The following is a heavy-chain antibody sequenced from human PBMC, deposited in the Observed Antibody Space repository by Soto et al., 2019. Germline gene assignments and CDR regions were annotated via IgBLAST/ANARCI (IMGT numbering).Heavy chain of an antibody. CDR1: GVTFSSYA. Sequence: GGSLKLSCAASGVTFSSYAMSWVRQAPGKGLEWVSAISGSGGSTYYADSVKGRFTISRDNSKNTLYLQMNSLRAEDTAVYYCAKDSPPYYYGSGSLVDYWGQGTLVTVSS. D-gene: IGHD3-10*01. CDR3: AKDSPPYYYGSGSLVDY. J-gene: IGHJ4*02. CDR2: ISGSGGST. V-gene: IGHV3-23*01.